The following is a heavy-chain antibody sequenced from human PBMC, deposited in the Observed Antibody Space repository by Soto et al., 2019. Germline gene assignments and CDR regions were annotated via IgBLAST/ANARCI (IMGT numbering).Heavy chain of an antibody. CDR3: ARFRGSYGMDV. Sequence: QVQLLQSGAEVKKPGSSVKVSCKASGGTFSSYTISWVRQAPGQGLEWMGRIIPILGIPNYAQKFQGRVTITADKSTSTAYMELRSLRSEDTAGYYCARFRGSYGMDVWGQGTTVNVSS. D-gene: IGHD3-10*01. J-gene: IGHJ6*02. V-gene: IGHV1-69*02. CDR2: IIPILGIP. CDR1: GGTFSSYT.